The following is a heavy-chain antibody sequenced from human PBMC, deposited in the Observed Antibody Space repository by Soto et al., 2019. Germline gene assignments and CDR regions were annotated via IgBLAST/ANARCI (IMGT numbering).Heavy chain of an antibody. Sequence: QVQLVQSGAEVKKPGASVKVSCTASGYTFTSYAMHWVRQAPGQRLEWMGWINAGNGNTKYSQKFQGRVTITRDTSASTAYMELSSLRSEDTAVYYCARDYGDYSDFDYWGQGTLVTVSS. D-gene: IGHD4-17*01. CDR1: GYTFTSYA. CDR3: ARDYGDYSDFDY. V-gene: IGHV1-3*01. CDR2: INAGNGNT. J-gene: IGHJ4*02.